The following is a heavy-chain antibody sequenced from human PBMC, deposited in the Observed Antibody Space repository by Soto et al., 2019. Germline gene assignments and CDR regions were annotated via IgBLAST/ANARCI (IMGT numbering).Heavy chain of an antibody. CDR3: ARRSGYNFYYNYYGLDV. D-gene: IGHD3-22*01. J-gene: IGHJ6*02. V-gene: IGHV4-39*01. Sequence: PSETLSLTCTVSGGSISSSNYYWGWIRQPPGKGLEWIGSISYSGTTYYNPSLRSRVTISVDTSKNQFSLKLSSLTAADTAVYYCARRSGYNFYYNYYGLDVWGQGTTVTVSS. CDR1: GGSISSSNYY. CDR2: ISYSGTT.